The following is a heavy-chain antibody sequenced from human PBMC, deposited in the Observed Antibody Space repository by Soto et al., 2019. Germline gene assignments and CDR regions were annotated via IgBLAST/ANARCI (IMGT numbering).Heavy chain of an antibody. V-gene: IGHV3-9*01. CDR2: ITWNSXXL. J-gene: IGHJ4*02. CDR3: ARVEYDSSGYYFSFDX. D-gene: IGHD3-22*01. CDR1: GLNFDDFA. Sequence: SLRLSYLGTGLNFDDFAMHWVRQAPGKGLEWVSGITWNSXXLXYXXSXXGXXTXXRDNAXXSLYLQMDSLRDEDXALYYCARVEYDSSGYYFSFDXWGEAPLVTVSS.